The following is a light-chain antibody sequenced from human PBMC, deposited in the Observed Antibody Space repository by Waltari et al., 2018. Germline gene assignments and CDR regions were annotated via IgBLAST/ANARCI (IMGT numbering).Light chain of an antibody. CDR1: RSDTGGYNY. CDR3: SSFATNGDVV. V-gene: IGLV2-14*03. J-gene: IGLJ2*01. Sequence: QSALTQPASVSGSPGPSITISCTGTRSDTGGYNYVPWYQQHPGKAPKLIIYDGSNRPSGVSNRFSGSKSGNTASLTISGLQAEDEADYYCSSFATNGDVVFGGGTKLTVL. CDR2: DGS.